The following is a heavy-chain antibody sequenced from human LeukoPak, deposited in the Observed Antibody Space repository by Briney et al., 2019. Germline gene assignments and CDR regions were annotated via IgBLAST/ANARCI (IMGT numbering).Heavy chain of an antibody. CDR2: ISSTSTII. CDR3: VREPSQGAFDI. J-gene: IGHJ3*02. V-gene: IGHV3-48*01. CDR1: RFTFSDSS. Sequence: PGGSLRLSCAASRFTFSDSSMNWVRQAPGKGLGWVSYISSTSTIIYYADSVKGRFTISRDNAKNSMYLQMNSLRAEDTAVYYCVREPSQGAFDIWGQGTMVTVSS.